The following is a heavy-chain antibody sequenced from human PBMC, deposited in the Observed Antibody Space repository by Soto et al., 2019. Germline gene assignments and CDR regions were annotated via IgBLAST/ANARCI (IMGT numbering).Heavy chain of an antibody. CDR3: AKDPPDMAPTTNYYSYYGMDV. CDR1: GFTFSSYS. D-gene: IGHD2-15*01. V-gene: IGHV3-48*01. Sequence: GGSLRLSCAASGFTFSSYSMNWVRQAPGKGLEWVSYISSSSSTIYYADSVKGRFTISRDNAKNSLYLQMNSLRAEDTAVYYCAKDPPDMAPTTNYYSYYGMDVWGQGTTVTVSS. J-gene: IGHJ6*02. CDR2: ISSSSSTI.